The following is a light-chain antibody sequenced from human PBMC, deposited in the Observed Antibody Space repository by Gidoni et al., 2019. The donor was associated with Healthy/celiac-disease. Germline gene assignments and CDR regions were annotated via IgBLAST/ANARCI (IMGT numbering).Light chain of an antibody. CDR3: QQYGSSPPGT. J-gene: IGKJ1*01. Sequence: EIVFTHSPGPLSLSPGERATLSCRASQSVSSSYLAWYQQKPGQAPRLLIYGASSRATCIPDRLSGSGSGTEFTLTISRLEPEDFAVYYCQQYGSSPPGTFGQGTKVEIK. CDR2: GAS. CDR1: QSVSSSY. V-gene: IGKV3-20*01.